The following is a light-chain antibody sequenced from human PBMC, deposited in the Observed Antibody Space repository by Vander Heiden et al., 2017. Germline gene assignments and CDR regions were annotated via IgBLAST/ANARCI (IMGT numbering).Light chain of an antibody. CDR1: TVAVTSGHY. V-gene: IGLV7-46*01. J-gene: IGLJ2*01. CDR2: ETS. Sequence: QAVVPQEPSLTVSPGGPVTLPCGSSTVAVTSGHYPYWFQQRPGQAPRTLIYETSNKHSWAPARFSGSLLGGKAALTLSGAQPEDEAAYYCLLSYNGVRVFGGGTKLTVL. CDR3: LLSYNGVRV.